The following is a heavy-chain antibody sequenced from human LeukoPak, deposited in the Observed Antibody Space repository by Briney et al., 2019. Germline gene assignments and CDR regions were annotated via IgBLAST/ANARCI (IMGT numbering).Heavy chain of an antibody. V-gene: IGHV4-4*02. J-gene: IGHJ5*02. CDR3: ARDNWGVVVEGMIDP. D-gene: IGHD2-15*01. Sequence: KTSETLSLTCAVSGDSINNNKWWSWVRQPPGKGLEWIGEIYHSGSTNYNPSLKSRVTILVDKSKNQFSLKLSSVTAADTAVYYCARDNWGVVVEGMIDPWGQGTLVTVSS. CDR1: GDSINNNKW. CDR2: IYHSGST.